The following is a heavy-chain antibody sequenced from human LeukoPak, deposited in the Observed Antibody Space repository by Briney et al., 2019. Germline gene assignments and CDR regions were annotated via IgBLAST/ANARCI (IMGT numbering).Heavy chain of an antibody. Sequence: GGSLRLSCAASGFTFSSYEMNWARQAPGKGLEWVSYISSSGSTIYYADSVKGRFTISRDNAKNSLYLQMNSLRAEDTAVYYCAELGITMIGGVWGKGTTITISS. D-gene: IGHD3-10*02. CDR3: AELGITMIGGV. V-gene: IGHV3-48*03. J-gene: IGHJ6*04. CDR2: ISSSGSTI. CDR1: GFTFSSYE.